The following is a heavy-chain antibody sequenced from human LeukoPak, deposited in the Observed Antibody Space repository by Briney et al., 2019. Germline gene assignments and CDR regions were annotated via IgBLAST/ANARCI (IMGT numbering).Heavy chain of an antibody. CDR1: GFTFSSYW. CDR2: INSDGSST. J-gene: IGHJ4*02. V-gene: IGHV3-74*01. Sequence: GGSLRLSCAASGFTFSSYWMHWVRQAPGKGLVWVSRINSDGSSTSYADSVKGRFTISRDNSKNTLYLQMNSLGAEDTAVYYCARGPHLRRLLDYWGQGTLVTVSS. CDR3: ARGPHLRRLLDY.